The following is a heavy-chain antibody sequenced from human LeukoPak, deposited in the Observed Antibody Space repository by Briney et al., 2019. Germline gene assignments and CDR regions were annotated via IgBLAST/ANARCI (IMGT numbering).Heavy chain of an antibody. CDR3: ASVSGGDAFDI. J-gene: IGHJ3*02. CDR2: IYHSGST. D-gene: IGHD2-15*01. CDR1: GYSISSGYY. Sequence: PSETLSLTCAVPGYSISSGYYWGWIRQPPGRGLEWIGSIYHSGSTYYNPSLKSRVTISVDTSKNQFSLKLSSVTAADTAVYYCASVSGGDAFDIWGQGTMVTVSS. V-gene: IGHV4-38-2*01.